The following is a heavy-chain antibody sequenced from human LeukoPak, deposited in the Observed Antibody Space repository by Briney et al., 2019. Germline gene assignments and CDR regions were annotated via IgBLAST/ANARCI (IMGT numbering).Heavy chain of an antibody. J-gene: IGHJ6*02. V-gene: IGHV3-7*02. CDR2: IKQDGSEK. D-gene: IGHD5-18*01. CDR1: GFTFSSYW. CDR3: ASIRKAGYSYGSYYYYGMDV. Sequence: GGSLRLSCAASGFTFSSYWMSWVRQAPGRGLEWVANIKQDGSEKYYVGSVKGRFTISRDNAKNSLYLQMNSLRAEDTAVYYCASIRKAGYSYGSYYYYGMDVWGQGTTVTVSS.